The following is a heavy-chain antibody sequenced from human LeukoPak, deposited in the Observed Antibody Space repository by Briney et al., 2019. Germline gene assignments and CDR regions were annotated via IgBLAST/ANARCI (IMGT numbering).Heavy chain of an antibody. CDR3: ARVPDYGDYAHYYSYYYGMDV. V-gene: IGHV3-21*01. J-gene: IGHJ6*02. CDR1: GFTFSSYS. CDR2: ISSSSSYI. Sequence: GGSLRLPCAASGFTFSSYSMNWVRQAPGKGLEWVSSISSSSSYIYYADSVKGRFTISRDNAKNSLYLQMNSLRAEDTAVYYCARVPDYGDYAHYYSYYYGMDVWGQGTTVTVSS. D-gene: IGHD4-17*01.